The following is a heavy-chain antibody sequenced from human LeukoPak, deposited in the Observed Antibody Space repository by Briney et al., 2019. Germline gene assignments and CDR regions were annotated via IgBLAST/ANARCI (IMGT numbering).Heavy chain of an antibody. CDR1: GYTFTGYY. D-gene: IGHD3-22*01. CDR2: INPNSGGT. CDR3: AAYYYDSSGYYYGPLEYFQH. Sequence: ASVKVSCKASGYTFTGYYMHWVRQAPGQGLEWMGWINPNSGGTNYAQKFQGRVTMTRDTSISTAYMELSRLRSDDTAVYYCAAYYYDSSGYYYGPLEYFQHWGQGTLVTVSS. J-gene: IGHJ1*01. V-gene: IGHV1-2*02.